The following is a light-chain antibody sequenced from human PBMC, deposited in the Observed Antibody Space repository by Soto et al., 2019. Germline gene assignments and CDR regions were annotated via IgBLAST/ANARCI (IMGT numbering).Light chain of an antibody. CDR3: QQYGSSPLT. V-gene: IGKV3-20*01. CDR1: QGFGGAN. CDR2: GAS. J-gene: IGKJ4*01. Sequence: EIVLTQSPGTLSLSPGERPTLPSGAGQGFGGANLAWYQQKPGQAPRLLIYGASSRATGIPDRFSGSGSGTDFTLTISRLEPEDFAVYYCQQYGSSPLTFGGGTKVEIK.